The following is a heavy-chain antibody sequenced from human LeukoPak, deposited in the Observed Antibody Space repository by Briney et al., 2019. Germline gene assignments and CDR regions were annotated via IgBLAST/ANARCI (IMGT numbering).Heavy chain of an antibody. CDR3: ARGFGLGGATVPPQFDY. Sequence: ASVKVSCQASGYTLTDHYMHWVRQAPGQGLEWMGRINPDSGVANYGQAFRGRVTMTRDPSINTAYMEVSTLRSDDTAVYYCARGFGLGGATVPPQFDYWGQGTLVTVSS. CDR1: GYTLTDHY. D-gene: IGHD1-26*01. CDR2: INPDSGVA. V-gene: IGHV1-2*06. J-gene: IGHJ4*02.